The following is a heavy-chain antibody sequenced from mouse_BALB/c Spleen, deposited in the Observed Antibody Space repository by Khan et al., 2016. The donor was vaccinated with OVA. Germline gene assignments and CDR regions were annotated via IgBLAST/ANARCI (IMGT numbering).Heavy chain of an antibody. D-gene: IGHD1-1*01. CDR1: GYTFINYW. J-gene: IGHJ2*01. V-gene: IGHV1-7*01. Sequence: VQLQQSGAELAKPGASVKISCKASGYTFINYWILWVKQRPGQGLEWIGYINPSTAYTEYNQNFKDKATLTADKSSRTAYMQLSSLTSEDSAVYYSARRGLRWDFDYWGQGTTLTVSS. CDR3: ARRGLRWDFDY. CDR2: INPSTAYT.